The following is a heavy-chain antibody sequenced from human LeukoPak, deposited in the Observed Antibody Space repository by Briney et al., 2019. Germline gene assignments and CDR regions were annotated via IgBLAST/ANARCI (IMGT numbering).Heavy chain of an antibody. CDR3: ARGKFDYYDILTGYYPEFDP. CDR2: MNPNSGNT. D-gene: IGHD3-9*01. V-gene: IGHV1-8*01. CDR1: GYTFASYD. J-gene: IGHJ5*02. Sequence: ASVKVSCKASGYTFASYDINWVRQATGQGLEWMGWMNPNSGNTGYAQKFQGRVTMTRNTSISTAYMELSSLRSEDTAVYYCARGKFDYYDILTGYYPEFDPWGQGTLVTVSS.